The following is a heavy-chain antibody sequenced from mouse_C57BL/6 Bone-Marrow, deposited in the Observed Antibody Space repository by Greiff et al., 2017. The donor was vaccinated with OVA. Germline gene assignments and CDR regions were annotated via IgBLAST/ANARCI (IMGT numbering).Heavy chain of an antibody. CDR2: IYPGDGDT. J-gene: IGHJ3*01. CDR1: GYAFSSYW. D-gene: IGHD1-1*01. CDR3: ARYKDLDYGSSSAWFAY. V-gene: IGHV1-80*01. Sequence: VPLQQSGAELVKPGASVKISCKASGYAFSSYWMNWVKQRPGKGLEWIGQIYPGDGDTNYNGKFKGKATLTADKSSSTAYMQLSSLTSEDSAVYFCARYKDLDYGSSSAWFAYWGQGTLVTVSA.